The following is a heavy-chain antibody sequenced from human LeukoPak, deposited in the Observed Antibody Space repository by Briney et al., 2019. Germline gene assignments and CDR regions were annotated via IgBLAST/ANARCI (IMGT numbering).Heavy chain of an antibody. J-gene: IGHJ4*02. CDR2: TYYRFKWYF. Sequence: SQTLSLTCAIAVDSVSSNSAAWNWIRQSPSRGLEWLGRTYYRFKWYFDYAVSVEGRITINPDTSKNQFSLHLNSLTPEDTAVYYCARSISTGGFRLDYWGQGTLVTVSS. V-gene: IGHV6-1*01. D-gene: IGHD2-2*01. CDR1: VDSVSSNSAA. CDR3: ARSISTGGFRLDY.